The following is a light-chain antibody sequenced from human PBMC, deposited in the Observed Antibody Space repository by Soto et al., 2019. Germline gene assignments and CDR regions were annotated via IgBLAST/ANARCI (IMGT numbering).Light chain of an antibody. CDR2: EVS. J-gene: IGLJ3*02. V-gene: IGLV2-14*01. Sequence: QSALTQPASVSGSPGQSITISCTGTSRDVGGYNYVSWYQQHPGKAPKLMIYEVSNRPSGVFNRFSGSKSGNTASLTISGLQAEVEADYYCSSYTSSSSWVFGGGTQLTVL. CDR3: SSYTSSSSWV. CDR1: SRDVGGYNY.